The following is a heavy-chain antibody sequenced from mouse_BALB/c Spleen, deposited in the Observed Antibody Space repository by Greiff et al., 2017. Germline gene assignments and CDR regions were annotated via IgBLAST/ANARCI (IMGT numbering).Heavy chain of an antibody. CDR3: ARHYYGYEGYAMDY. CDR2: IDPENGNT. D-gene: IGHD1-2*01. CDR1: GFNIKDYY. Sequence: VQLKQSGAELVRPGALVKLSCKASGFNIKDYYMHWVKQRPEQGLEWIGWIDPENGNTIYDPKFQGKASITADTSSNTAYLQLSSLTSEDTAVYYCARHYYGYEGYAMDYWGQGTSVTVSS. J-gene: IGHJ4*01. V-gene: IGHV14-1*02.